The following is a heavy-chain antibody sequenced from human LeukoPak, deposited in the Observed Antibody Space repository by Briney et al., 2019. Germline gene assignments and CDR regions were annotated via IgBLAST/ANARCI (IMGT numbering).Heavy chain of an antibody. D-gene: IGHD6-13*01. CDR3: ARDLAAAAANNWFDP. V-gene: IGHV1-18*01. J-gene: IGHJ5*02. CDR2: VTAFNENT. CDR1: GFALTTYN. Sequence: GASVKVSCKASGFALTTYNIVWLRQAPGQGLEGMGWVTAFNENTHYSRKVQGRVTMTRDTSTSTAYMELSRLRSDDTAVYFCARDLAAAAANNWFDPWGQGTLVTVSS.